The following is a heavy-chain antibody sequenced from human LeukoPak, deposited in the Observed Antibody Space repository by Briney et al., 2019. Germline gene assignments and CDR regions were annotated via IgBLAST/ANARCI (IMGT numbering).Heavy chain of an antibody. CDR1: GFTFSSYS. CDR3: ARGMSSGRYAVDI. V-gene: IGHV3-48*01. CDR2: ISSSSSTI. D-gene: IGHD6-19*01. J-gene: IGHJ3*02. Sequence: GGSLRLSCAASGFTFSSYSMNWVRQAPGKGLEWVSYISSSSSTIYYADSVKGRFTISRDNAKNSLYLQMNSLRAEDTAVYYCARGMSSGRYAVDIWGQGTIVTVSS.